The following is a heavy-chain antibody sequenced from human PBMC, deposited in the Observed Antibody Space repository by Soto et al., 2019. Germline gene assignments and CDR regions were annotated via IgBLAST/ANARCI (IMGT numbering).Heavy chain of an antibody. CDR1: GGSFSGYY. V-gene: IGHV4-34*01. D-gene: IGHD4-17*01. CDR3: ARGAYGGNSRTHDY. CDR2: INHSGST. Sequence: SETLSLTCAVYGGSFSGYYWSWIRQPPGKGLEWIGEINHSGSTNYNPSLRSRVTISVDTSKNQFSLKLSSVTAADTAVYYCARGAYGGNSRTHDYWGQGTLVTVSS. J-gene: IGHJ4*02.